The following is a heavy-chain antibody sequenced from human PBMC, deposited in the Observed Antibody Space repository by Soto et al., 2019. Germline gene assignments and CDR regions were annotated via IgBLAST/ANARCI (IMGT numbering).Heavy chain of an antibody. Sequence: DVQLVESGGGFVQPGGSLRLSCAASGFTFNTFPMKWVRLAPGKGLEWLSHISSNSDAMYYADSVKGRFTISRDNARKSLYLQMNSLIVDDTAVYYCVRDYQYGFDMWGQGTMVTVSS. V-gene: IGHV3-48*01. CDR1: GFTFNTFP. J-gene: IGHJ3*02. CDR3: VRDYQYGFDM. CDR2: ISSNSDAM. D-gene: IGHD3-16*02.